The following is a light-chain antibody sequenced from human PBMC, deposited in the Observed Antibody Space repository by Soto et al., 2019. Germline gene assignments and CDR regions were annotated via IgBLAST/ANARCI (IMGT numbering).Light chain of an antibody. CDR2: SDN. Sequence: QSALTQPPSASGTPGQRVTISCSGSSSNIGSNTVNWYQQLPGTAPRLLIYSDNQRPSGVPDRFSGSESGTSASLAISGLQSEDEADYYCAAWDDSLNAWVFGGGTKLTVL. CDR1: SSNIGSNT. CDR3: AAWDDSLNAWV. V-gene: IGLV1-44*01. J-gene: IGLJ3*02.